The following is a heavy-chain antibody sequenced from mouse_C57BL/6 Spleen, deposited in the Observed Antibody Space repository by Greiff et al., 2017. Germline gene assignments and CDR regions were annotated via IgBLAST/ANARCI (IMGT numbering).Heavy chain of an antibody. Sequence: VQLQQSGAELVRPGASVKLSCTASGFNIKDYYMHWVKQRPEQGLEWIGRIDPEDGDTEYAPKFQGKATMTADTSSNTAYLQLSSLTSEDTAVYYCTTGNAYYSNYDYWGQGTTLTVPS. J-gene: IGHJ2*01. CDR2: IDPEDGDT. CDR1: GFNIKDYY. CDR3: TTGNAYYSNYDY. D-gene: IGHD2-5*01. V-gene: IGHV14-1*01.